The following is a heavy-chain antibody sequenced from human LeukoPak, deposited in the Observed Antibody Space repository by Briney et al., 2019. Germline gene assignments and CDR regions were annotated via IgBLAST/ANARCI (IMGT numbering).Heavy chain of an antibody. D-gene: IGHD3-9*01. CDR2: IYTSGST. CDR1: GGSISSYY. Sequence: SSETLSLTCTVSGGSISSYYWSWVRQPAGKGLEWIGRIYTSGSTNYNPSLKSRVTMSVDTSKNQFSLKLSSVTAADTAVYYCASRGHYDTLTGYHNHFDYWGQGTLVTVSS. V-gene: IGHV4-4*07. CDR3: ASRGHYDTLTGYHNHFDY. J-gene: IGHJ4*02.